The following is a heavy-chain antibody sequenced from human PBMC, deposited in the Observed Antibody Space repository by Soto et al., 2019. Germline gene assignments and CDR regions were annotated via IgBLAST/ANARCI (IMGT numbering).Heavy chain of an antibody. J-gene: IGHJ4*02. CDR3: ARHGRAGYSTSSLSR. Sequence: QVQLQESGPGLVKPSETLSLTCTVSGGSISSYYWSWIRQPPGKGLAWLGYISYSGTTNYNPSLKSRDTISVDTSKNQFSLNLSSVTAADTAVYYCARHGRAGYSTSSLSRWGQGTLVTVSS. CDR2: ISYSGTT. V-gene: IGHV4-59*08. CDR1: GGSISSYY. D-gene: IGHD6-6*01.